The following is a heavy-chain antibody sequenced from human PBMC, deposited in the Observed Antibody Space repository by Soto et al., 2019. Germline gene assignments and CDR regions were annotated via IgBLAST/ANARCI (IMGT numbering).Heavy chain of an antibody. CDR1: GGSISSSSYY. CDR2: IYYSGST. J-gene: IGHJ4*02. CDR3: ARDKITGLFDY. D-gene: IGHD2-8*02. Sequence: TETLALTCTVSGGSISSSSYYWGWIRQPPGKGLEWIGSIYYSGSTYYNPSLKSRVTISVDTSKNQFSLKLSSVTAADTAVYYCARDKITGLFDYWGQGTLVTVSS. V-gene: IGHV4-39*02.